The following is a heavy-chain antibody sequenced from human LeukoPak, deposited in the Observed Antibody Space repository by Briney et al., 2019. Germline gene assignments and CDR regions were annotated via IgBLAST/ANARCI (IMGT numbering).Heavy chain of an antibody. CDR3: AKDRYYDSSGYFDY. CDR2: ISYDGSNK. J-gene: IGHJ4*02. V-gene: IGHV3-30*18. CDR1: GFTFSSYG. D-gene: IGHD3-22*01. Sequence: GGSLRLSCAASGFTFSSYGMHWVRQAPGKGLEWVAVISYDGSNKYYADSVKGRFTISRDNSKNTLYLQMYSLRAEDTAVYYCAKDRYYDSSGYFDYWGQGTLVTVSS.